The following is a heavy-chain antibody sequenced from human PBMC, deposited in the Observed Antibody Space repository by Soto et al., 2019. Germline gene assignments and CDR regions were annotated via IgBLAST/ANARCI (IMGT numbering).Heavy chain of an antibody. J-gene: IGHJ5*02. D-gene: IGHD3-3*01. CDR1: GFTFSSYA. CDR3: ARDGAIFGVVGWFDP. Sequence: QVQLVESGGGVVQPGRSLRLSCAASGFTFSSYAMHWVRQAPGKGLEWVAVISYDGSNKYYADSVKGRFTISRDNSKNTLYLQMNSLRAEDTAVYYCARDGAIFGVVGWFDPWGQGTLVTVSS. CDR2: ISYDGSNK. V-gene: IGHV3-30-3*01.